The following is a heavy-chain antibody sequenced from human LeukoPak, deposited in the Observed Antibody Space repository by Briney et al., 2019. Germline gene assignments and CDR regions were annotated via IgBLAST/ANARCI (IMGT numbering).Heavy chain of an antibody. D-gene: IGHD6-19*01. CDR2: IWYDGSNK. V-gene: IGHV3-33*01. J-gene: IGHJ4*02. Sequence: GGSLRLSCAASGFTFSGHGMHWVRQTPGKGLEWVAVIWYDGSNKYYADSVKGRFTISRDNSKNTLYLQMNSLRAEDTAVYYCARQRSSGWSQDFWGQGTLVTVSS. CDR3: ARQRSSGWSQDF. CDR1: GFTFSGHG.